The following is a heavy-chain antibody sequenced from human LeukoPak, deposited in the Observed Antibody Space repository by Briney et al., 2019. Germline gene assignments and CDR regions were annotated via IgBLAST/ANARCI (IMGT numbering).Heavy chain of an antibody. Sequence: GGSLRLSCAASGFTFSSYAMSWVRQAPGKGLEWVSAISGSGGSTYYADSVKGRFTISRDNSKNTLYLQMNSLRAEDTAVYYCARDPLGGSSYYFDYWGQGTLVTVSS. CDR3: ARDPLGGSSYYFDY. CDR1: GFTFSSYA. J-gene: IGHJ4*02. CDR2: ISGSGGST. V-gene: IGHV3-23*01. D-gene: IGHD6-6*01.